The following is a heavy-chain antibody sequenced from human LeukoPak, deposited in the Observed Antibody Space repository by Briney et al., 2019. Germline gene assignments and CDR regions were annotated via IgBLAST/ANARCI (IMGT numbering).Heavy chain of an antibody. Sequence: ASVKVSCKASGYTFTSYYMHWVRQAPGQGLEWMGIINPSGGSTSYAQKFQGRVTMTRDTSTSTVYMELSSLRSEDTAVYYCARGYCSGGSCDEAGTTPRYYFDYWGQGTLVTVSS. CDR3: ARGYCSGGSCDEAGTTPRYYFDY. J-gene: IGHJ4*02. CDR1: GYTFTSYY. CDR2: INPSGGST. V-gene: IGHV1-46*01. D-gene: IGHD2-15*01.